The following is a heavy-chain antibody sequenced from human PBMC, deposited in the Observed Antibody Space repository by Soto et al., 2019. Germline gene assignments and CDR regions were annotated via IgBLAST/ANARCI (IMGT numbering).Heavy chain of an antibody. Sequence: PRLSCAASEFTFSSYAMHWVRQAPGNGLEWVAVISYDGSNKYYADSVKGRFTISRDNSKNSLYLQMNSLRAEDTAVYYCARGSNWNYDLYNWFDPWGQGTLVTVSS. CDR1: EFTFSSYA. CDR3: ARGSNWNYDLYNWFDP. CDR2: ISYDGSNK. V-gene: IGHV3-30-3*01. D-gene: IGHD1-7*01. J-gene: IGHJ5*02.